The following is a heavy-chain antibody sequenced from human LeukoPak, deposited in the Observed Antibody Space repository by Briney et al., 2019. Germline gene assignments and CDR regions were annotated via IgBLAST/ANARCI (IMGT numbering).Heavy chain of an antibody. V-gene: IGHV3-53*01. J-gene: IGHJ6*02. Sequence: GGSLRLSCAASGFTFSSYTMSWIRQAPGKGLEWVSVIYSGGSTYYADSVKGRFTISRDNSKNTLYLQMNSLRAEDTAVYYCARDMVRGVIPPYGMDVWGQGTTVTVSS. D-gene: IGHD3-10*01. CDR3: ARDMVRGVIPPYGMDV. CDR1: GFTFSSYT. CDR2: IYSGGST.